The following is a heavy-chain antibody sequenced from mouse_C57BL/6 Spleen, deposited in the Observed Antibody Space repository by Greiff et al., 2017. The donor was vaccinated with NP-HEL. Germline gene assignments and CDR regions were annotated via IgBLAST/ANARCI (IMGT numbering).Heavy chain of an antibody. CDR2: IYPGGGYT. V-gene: IGHV1-63*01. D-gene: IGHD1-1*01. CDR1: GYTFPNYW. J-gene: IGHJ1*03. CDR3: ARSYYGSSRYFDV. Sequence: VQLQQSGAELVRPGTSVKMSCKASGYTFPNYWIGWAKQRPGHGLEWIGDIYPGGGYTNYNEKFKGKATLTADKSSSTAYMQFSSLTSEDSAIYYCARSYYGSSRYFDVWGTGTTVTVSS.